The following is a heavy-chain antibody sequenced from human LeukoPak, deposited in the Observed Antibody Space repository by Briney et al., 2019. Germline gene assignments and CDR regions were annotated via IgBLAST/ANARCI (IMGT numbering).Heavy chain of an antibody. CDR2: IKKDGSEK. V-gene: IGHV3-7*01. CDR1: GFTFSSYS. J-gene: IGHJ4*02. CDR3: ARDLSGVTGYTYGRGIDY. Sequence: GGSLRLSCAASGFTFSSYSMNWVRQAPGKGLEWVANIKKDGSEKYYVDSVRGRFTISRDNAKTSLYLQMNSLRAEDTAVYYCARDLSGVTGYTYGRGIDYWGQGTLVTVSS. D-gene: IGHD5-18*01.